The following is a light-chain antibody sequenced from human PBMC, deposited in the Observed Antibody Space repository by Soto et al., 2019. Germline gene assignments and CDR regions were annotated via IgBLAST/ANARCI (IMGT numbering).Light chain of an antibody. V-gene: IGLV2-8*01. CDR2: DVT. CDR3: NSYAGSDNYVL. Sequence: QSALTQPPSASGSPGQSVTISCTGTSSDGGGYNYVSWYQQHPGKAPKLIIYDVTKRPSGVPDRFSGSKSGNTASLTVSGLQAEDEADYFCNSYAGSDNYVLFGGGTKLTVL. CDR1: SSDGGGYNY. J-gene: IGLJ3*02.